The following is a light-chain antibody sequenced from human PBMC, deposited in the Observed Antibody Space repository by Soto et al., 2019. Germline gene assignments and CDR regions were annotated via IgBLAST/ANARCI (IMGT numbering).Light chain of an antibody. CDR3: QQANLFPLT. CDR2: KAS. J-gene: IGKJ4*01. Sequence: DIQMTQSPSTLSGSVGDRVTITCRASQTISSWLAWYQQKPGKAPKLLIYKASTLKSGVPSRFSGSGSGTEFTLTITSLQPEDSATYYCQQANLFPLTFGGGTKVDIK. CDR1: QTISSW. V-gene: IGKV1-5*03.